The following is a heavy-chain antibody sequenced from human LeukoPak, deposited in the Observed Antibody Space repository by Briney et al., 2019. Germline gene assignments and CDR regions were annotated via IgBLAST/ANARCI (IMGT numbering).Heavy chain of an antibody. V-gene: IGHV3-48*03. J-gene: IGHJ4*02. D-gene: IGHD2-2*02. CDR1: GFTVSSYE. CDR2: ISSSGSTI. Sequence: PEGSLRLSCAASGFTVSSYEMNWVRQAPGKGLEWVSYISSSGSTIYYADSVKGRFTISRDNAKNSLSLQMNSLKVEDTAVYYCARDHNGPYTFDYWGQGTLVTVSS. CDR3: ARDHNGPYTFDY.